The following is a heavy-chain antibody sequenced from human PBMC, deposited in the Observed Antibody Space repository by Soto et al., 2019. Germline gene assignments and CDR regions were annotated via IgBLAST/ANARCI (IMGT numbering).Heavy chain of an antibody. CDR2: ISWNSGSI. CDR1: GFTFDDYA. Sequence: PGWSLRLSCAASGFTFDDYAMHWVRQAPGKGLEWVSGISWNSGSIGYADSVEGRFTISRDNAKNSLYLQMNSLRAEDTALYYCAKDIIESINGMDVWGQGTTVTGSS. D-gene: IGHD6-6*01. J-gene: IGHJ6*02. CDR3: AKDIIESINGMDV. V-gene: IGHV3-9*01.